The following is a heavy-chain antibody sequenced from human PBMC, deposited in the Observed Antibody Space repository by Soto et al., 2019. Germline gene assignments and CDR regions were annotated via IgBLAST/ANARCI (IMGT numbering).Heavy chain of an antibody. Sequence: SVKVSCKASGVTFSSYAISWVRQAPGQGLEWMGGIIPIFGTANYAQKFQGRVTITADKSTSTAYMELSSLRSEDTAVYYCARGRITIFGVVIIFDYYYGMDVWGQGTTVTVSS. J-gene: IGHJ6*02. CDR1: GVTFSSYA. V-gene: IGHV1-69*06. CDR2: IIPIFGTA. D-gene: IGHD3-3*01. CDR3: ARGRITIFGVVIIFDYYYGMDV.